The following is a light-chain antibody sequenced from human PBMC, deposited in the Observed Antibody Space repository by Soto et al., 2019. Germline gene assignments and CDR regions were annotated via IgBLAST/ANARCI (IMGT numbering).Light chain of an antibody. V-gene: IGKV3-20*01. CDR3: QQYAYSPLN. CDR1: RSVGNNY. CDR2: DAS. J-gene: IGKJ4*01. Sequence: EIVLTQSPGTLSLSPGERATLSCRASRSVGNNYLAWYQQRPGQAPNLLIYDASSRATGIPGRISGSGSGTDFTLTITRLEPEDSAMYYCQQYAYSPLNFGGGTKVEIK.